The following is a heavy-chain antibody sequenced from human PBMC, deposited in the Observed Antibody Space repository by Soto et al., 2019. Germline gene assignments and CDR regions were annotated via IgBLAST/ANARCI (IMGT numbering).Heavy chain of an antibody. CDR2: ISYDGSNK. V-gene: IGHV3-30-3*01. J-gene: IGHJ6*02. CDR3: AREIAAAGPAAGMEV. Sequence: SLRLSCTSSLFTFSSYAMHSVLQAPFKGLECVAVISYDGSNKYYADSVKGRFTISRDNSKNTLYLQMNSLRAEDTAVYYCAREIAAAGPAAGMEVWGQGTTVTVSS. D-gene: IGHD6-13*01. CDR1: LFTFSSYA.